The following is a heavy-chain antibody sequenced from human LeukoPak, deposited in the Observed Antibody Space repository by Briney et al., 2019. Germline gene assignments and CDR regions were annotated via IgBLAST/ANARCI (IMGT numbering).Heavy chain of an antibody. CDR2: IYYSGST. CDR1: GGSISSGGYY. CDR3: ARGATWESNYDFWSGYYADYYFDY. J-gene: IGHJ4*02. Sequence: SETLSLTCTASGGSISSGGYYWSWIRQHPGKGLEWIGYIYYSGSTYYNPSLKSRVTISVDTSKNQFSLKLSSVTATDTAVYYCARGATWESNYDFWSGYYADYYFDYWGQGTLVTVSP. V-gene: IGHV4-31*03. D-gene: IGHD3-3*01.